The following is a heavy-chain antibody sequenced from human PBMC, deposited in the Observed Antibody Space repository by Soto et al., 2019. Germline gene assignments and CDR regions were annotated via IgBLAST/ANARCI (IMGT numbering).Heavy chain of an antibody. J-gene: IGHJ4*02. D-gene: IGHD3-3*01. CDR2: IYHSGST. CDR3: ARSLYDFWSGYFDY. CDR1: GGSISSSNW. Sequence: LRETLSLTCAVSGGSISSSNWWSWVRQPPGKGLEWIGEIYHSGSTNYNPSLKSRVTISVDKSKNQFSLKLSSVTAADTAVYYCARSLYDFWSGYFDYWGQGTLVTVSS. V-gene: IGHV4-4*03.